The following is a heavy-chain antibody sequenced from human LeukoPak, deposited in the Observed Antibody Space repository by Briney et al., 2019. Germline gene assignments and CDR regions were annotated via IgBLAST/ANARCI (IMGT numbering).Heavy chain of an antibody. Sequence: ASVKVSCKASGYTFTSYGISWVRQAPGQGLEWMGWIGAYNGNTNYAQKLQGRVTMTTDTSTSTAYMELRSLRSDDTAVYYCARLPVVVPAAPPDYYYYYYMDVWGKGTTVTVSS. CDR3: ARLPVVVPAAPPDYYYYYYMDV. CDR1: GYTFTSYG. J-gene: IGHJ6*03. D-gene: IGHD2-2*01. CDR2: IGAYNGNT. V-gene: IGHV1-18*01.